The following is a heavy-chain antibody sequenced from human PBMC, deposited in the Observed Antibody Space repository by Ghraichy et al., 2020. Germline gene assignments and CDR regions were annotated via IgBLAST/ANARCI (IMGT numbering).Heavy chain of an antibody. V-gene: IGHV4-34*01. D-gene: IGHD2-2*01. J-gene: IGHJ6*02. CDR3: ARWRCGSTSCRNPFYGMDV. CDR1: GGSFSGYY. CDR2: INHSGST. Sequence: SETLSLTCAVYGGSFSGYYWSWIRQPPGKGLEWIGEINHSGSTNYNPSLKSRVTISVDTSKNQFSLKLSSVTAADTAVYYCARWRCGSTSCRNPFYGMDVWGQGTTVTVSS.